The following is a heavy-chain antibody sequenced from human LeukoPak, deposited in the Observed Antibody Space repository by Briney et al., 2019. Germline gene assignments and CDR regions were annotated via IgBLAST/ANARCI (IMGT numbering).Heavy chain of an antibody. CDR2: IYTSGST. Sequence: PSETLSLTCTVSGGSISSYYWSWIRQPAGKGLEWIGRIYTSGSTNYNPSLKSRVTMSVDTSKNQFSLKLSSVTAAGTAVYYCARSPRFSMVRGAFEMDVWGKGTTVTISS. CDR1: GGSISSYY. CDR3: ARSPRFSMVRGAFEMDV. D-gene: IGHD3-10*01. V-gene: IGHV4-4*07. J-gene: IGHJ6*04.